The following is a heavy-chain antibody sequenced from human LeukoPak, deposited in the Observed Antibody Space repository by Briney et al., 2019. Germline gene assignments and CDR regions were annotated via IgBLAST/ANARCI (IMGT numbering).Heavy chain of an antibody. CDR3: ARFRSGYYSEYSQH. V-gene: IGHV1-18*01. D-gene: IGHD3-22*01. J-gene: IGHJ1*01. CDR2: ISAYNGNT. Sequence: ASVKVSCKASGYTFTSYGISWVRQAPGQGLEWMGWISAYNGNTNYAQKLQGRVTMTTDTSTSTAYMELRSLRSDDTAVYYCARFRSGYYSEYSQHWGQGTLVTVSS. CDR1: GYTFTSYG.